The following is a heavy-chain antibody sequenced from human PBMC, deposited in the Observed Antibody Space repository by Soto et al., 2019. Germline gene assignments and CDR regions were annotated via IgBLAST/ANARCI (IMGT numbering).Heavy chain of an antibody. CDR3: TTAPLPVGHYYGSGSYYNFDY. CDR2: VKSKVDGGTI. D-gene: IGHD3-10*01. V-gene: IGHV3-15*07. J-gene: IGHJ4*02. CDR1: GFTFKGAW. Sequence: GGSLRLSCVASGFTFKGAWMNWVRQAPGKGLEWVGRVKSKVDGGTIDYAAPVKGRFTISRDDSKDTVYLQMNSLKTEDTAVYYCTTAPLPVGHYYGSGSYYNFDYWGQGTLVTVSS.